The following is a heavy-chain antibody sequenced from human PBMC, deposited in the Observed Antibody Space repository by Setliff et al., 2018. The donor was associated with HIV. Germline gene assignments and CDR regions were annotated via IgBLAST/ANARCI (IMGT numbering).Heavy chain of an antibody. Sequence: ASVKVSCKASGGSFSSFTISWVRQAPGQGLEWMGGIIPALGTANYAQKFQGRVTMTADESTSTVYMELSSLRSEDTAVYYCAAIAAAALRGTFDIWGQGTMVTVS. D-gene: IGHD6-13*01. J-gene: IGHJ3*02. CDR3: AAIAAAALRGTFDI. V-gene: IGHV1-69*13. CDR2: IIPALGTA. CDR1: GGSFSSFT.